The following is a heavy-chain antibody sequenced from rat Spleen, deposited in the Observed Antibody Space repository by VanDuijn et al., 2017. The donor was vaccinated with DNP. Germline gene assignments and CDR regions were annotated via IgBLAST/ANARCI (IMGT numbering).Heavy chain of an antibody. CDR2: ISYSGST. Sequence: EVRLQESGPGLVQPSQSLSLTCSVTGYSITSNYWGWIRKFPGNKMEYIGHISYSGSTNYNPSLKSRISITRDTSQNHFFLHLNSVTSEDTATYYCARWTRYFDYWGQGVMVTVSS. CDR3: ARWTRYFDY. V-gene: IGHV3-1*01. D-gene: IGHD1-7*01. J-gene: IGHJ2*01. CDR1: GYSITSNY.